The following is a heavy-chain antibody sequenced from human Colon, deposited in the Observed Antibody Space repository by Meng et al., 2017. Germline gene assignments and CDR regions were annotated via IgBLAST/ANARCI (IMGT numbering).Heavy chain of an antibody. V-gene: IGHV3-23*01. Sequence: GESLKTSCAASGFTFSSYAMSWVRQSPGKGLEWVSFIKSGGDKTYFADSVKGRFTISRDNSKNTVFLQMNSLRAEDTAIYYCAKTGCRSSGYYCFGGWGQGTLVTVSS. CDR3: AKTGCRSSGYYCFGG. D-gene: IGHD3-22*01. CDR2: IKSGGDKT. CDR1: GFTFSSYA. J-gene: IGHJ4*02.